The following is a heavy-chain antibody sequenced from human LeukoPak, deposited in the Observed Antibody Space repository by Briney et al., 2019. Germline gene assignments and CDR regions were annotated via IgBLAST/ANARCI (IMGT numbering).Heavy chain of an antibody. CDR3: ARPSSYSSAWGSDH. Sequence: GGSPRLSCVTSGFTFSSYWMSWVRQAPGKGLEWVANINEDGSQKNYVDSMKGRLTISRDNAKNSVYLQMDSLRVDDTAVYCCARPSSYSSAWGSDHWGQGTLVTVRS. V-gene: IGHV3-7*01. CDR1: GFTFSSYW. J-gene: IGHJ4*02. D-gene: IGHD6-19*01. CDR2: INEDGSQK.